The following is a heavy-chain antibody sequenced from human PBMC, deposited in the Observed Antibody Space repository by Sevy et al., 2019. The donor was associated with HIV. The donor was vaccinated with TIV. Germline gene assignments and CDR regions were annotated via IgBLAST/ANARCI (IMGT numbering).Heavy chain of an antibody. CDR1: GFLFSSYE. V-gene: IGHV3-48*03. CDR2: ISSSATLI. CDR3: TTDLPPSATTVAHFDS. Sequence: GGSLRLSCAASGFLFSSYEMNWVRQIPGKGLEWISFISSSATLIYYGDSVRGRFTISRDNAKNSLYLQMNSLRAEETCVYYCTTDLPPSATTVAHFDSWGQGTLVTVSS. J-gene: IGHJ4*02. D-gene: IGHD4-17*01.